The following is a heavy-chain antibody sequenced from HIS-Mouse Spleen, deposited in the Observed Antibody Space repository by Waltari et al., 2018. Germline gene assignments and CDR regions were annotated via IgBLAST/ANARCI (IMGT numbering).Heavy chain of an antibody. CDR2: ISYDGSNK. Sequence: QVQLVESGGGVVQPGRSLRLPCAASGFTFSRYAMHWVRQAPGKGLEWVAVISYDGSNKYYADSVKGRFTISRDNSKNTLYLQMNSLRAEDTAVYYCAREGSFYYFDYWGQGTLVTVSS. V-gene: IGHV3-30-3*01. CDR1: GFTFSRYA. CDR3: AREGSFYYFDY. D-gene: IGHD6-13*01. J-gene: IGHJ4*02.